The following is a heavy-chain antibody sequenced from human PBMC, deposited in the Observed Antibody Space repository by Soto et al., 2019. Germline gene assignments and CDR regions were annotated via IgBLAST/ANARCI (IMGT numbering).Heavy chain of an antibody. CDR1: GGTFSSYA. V-gene: IGHV1-69*13. CDR2: IIPIMGTA. J-gene: IGHJ4*02. Sequence: SVKVSCRASGGTFSSYAISWVRQAPGQGLEWMGGIIPIMGTANYAQKFQGRVTITADESTRTAYMELSSLSSEDTAVYYCASPKVTYCSGGSCYSGLDYWGQGTLVTVS. D-gene: IGHD2-15*01. CDR3: ASPKVTYCSGGSCYSGLDY.